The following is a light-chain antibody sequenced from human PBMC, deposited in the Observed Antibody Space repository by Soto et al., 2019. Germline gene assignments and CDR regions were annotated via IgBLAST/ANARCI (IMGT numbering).Light chain of an antibody. CDR3: RQYDDITALT. CDR1: QDINSR. V-gene: IGKV1-33*01. CDR2: DVS. Sequence: DIQMIQSPSSLSASVGDRVTITCQASQDINSRLNWYQQKPGKAPKLLIYDVSNLQTGVPSRFSESGSASEFTLAISSLQPEDFATYFCRQYDDITALTFGGGTNVEMK. J-gene: IGKJ4*01.